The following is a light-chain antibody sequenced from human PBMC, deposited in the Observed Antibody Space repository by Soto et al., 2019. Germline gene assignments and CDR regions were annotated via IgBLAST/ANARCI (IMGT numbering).Light chain of an antibody. J-gene: IGKJ1*01. Sequence: DIQMNQSPSTLSASVGDRVTITCRASKSISSWLAWYQQKPGKAPKLLIYKASSLESGVPSRFSGSGSGTEFTLTISSLQPDDFATYYCQQYNSYSPWTFGQGTKVEIK. CDR1: KSISSW. CDR2: KAS. V-gene: IGKV1-5*03. CDR3: QQYNSYSPWT.